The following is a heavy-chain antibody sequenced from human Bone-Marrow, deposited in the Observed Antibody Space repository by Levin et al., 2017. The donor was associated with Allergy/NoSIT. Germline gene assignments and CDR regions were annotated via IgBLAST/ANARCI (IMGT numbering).Heavy chain of an antibody. CDR1: GYSFTSYW. V-gene: IGHV5-51*01. D-gene: IGHD3-16*01. CDR2: IYPGDSDT. J-gene: IGHJ3*02. CDR3: ARPGSSVTFGGDHDAFDI. Sequence: GESLKISCKGSGYSFTSYWIGWVRQMPGKGLEWMGIIYPGDSDTRYSPSFQGQVTISADKSISTAYLQWSSLKASDTAMYYCARPGSSVTFGGDHDAFDIWGQGTMVTVSS.